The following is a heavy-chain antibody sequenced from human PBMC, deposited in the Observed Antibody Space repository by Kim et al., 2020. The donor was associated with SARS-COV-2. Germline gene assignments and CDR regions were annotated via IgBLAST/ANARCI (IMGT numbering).Heavy chain of an antibody. Sequence: SETLSLTCAVYGGSFSGYYWSWIRQPPGKGLEWIGEINHSGSTNYNPSLKSRVTISVDTSKNQFSLKLSSVTAADTAVYYCARTSIAARPGLDYWGQGTLVTVSS. CDR2: INHSGST. D-gene: IGHD6-6*01. V-gene: IGHV4-34*01. CDR3: ARTSIAARPGLDY. J-gene: IGHJ4*02. CDR1: GGSFSGYY.